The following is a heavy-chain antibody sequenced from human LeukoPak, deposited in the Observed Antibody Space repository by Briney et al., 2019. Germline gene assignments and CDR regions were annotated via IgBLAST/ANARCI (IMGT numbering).Heavy chain of an antibody. CDR1: GFTFDDYA. V-gene: IGHV3-9*01. CDR3: VKAITGTTGGYYFDF. D-gene: IGHD1-20*01. J-gene: IGHJ4*02. Sequence: PGRSLRLSCVASGFTFDDYAMPWVRQGPGKGLEWVSCISWNSDKIGYADSVKGRFTISRDNAKDSLFLQMNSLRAEDTALYYCVKAITGTTGGYYFDFWGQGTLVTVSS. CDR2: ISWNSDKI.